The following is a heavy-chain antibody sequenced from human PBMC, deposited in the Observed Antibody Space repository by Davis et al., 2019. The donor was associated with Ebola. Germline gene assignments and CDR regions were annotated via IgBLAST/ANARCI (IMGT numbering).Heavy chain of an antibody. J-gene: IGHJ4*02. CDR1: GFIFSGYW. CDR2: IKEDESVK. D-gene: IGHD2-2*01. Sequence: GESLKISCAASGFIFSGYWMSWVRQTPERGLELVANIKEDESVKNYLESVKGRFTSSSDNSKSTLFLQMNSLRVEDTAVYYSVRDVLPMRQLLPGYWGQGTLVTVSP. CDR3: VRDVLPMRQLLPGY. V-gene: IGHV3-7*03.